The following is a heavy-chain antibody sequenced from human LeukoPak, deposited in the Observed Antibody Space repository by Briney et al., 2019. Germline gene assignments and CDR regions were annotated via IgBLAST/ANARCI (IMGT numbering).Heavy chain of an antibody. Sequence: ASVKVSCKASGGTFSSYAISWVRQAPGQGLEWMGGIIPIFGTANYAQKFQGRVTITTDESTSTAYVELSSLRSEDTAVYYCARAKGWFGELLYYMDVWGKGTTVTVSS. J-gene: IGHJ6*03. V-gene: IGHV1-69*05. D-gene: IGHD3-10*01. CDR1: GGTFSSYA. CDR2: IIPIFGTA. CDR3: ARAKGWFGELLYYMDV.